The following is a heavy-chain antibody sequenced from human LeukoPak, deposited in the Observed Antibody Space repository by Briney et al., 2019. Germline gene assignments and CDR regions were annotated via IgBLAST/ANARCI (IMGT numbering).Heavy chain of an antibody. CDR3: ARRGEAMDPFDY. Sequence: GESLKISSKGSGSSFTSDWIGWVRQMPEKGLEWMGIINPGDSDTRYSPSFQGQVTISVDKSISTAYLQWSSLKASDTAMYYCARRGEAMDPFDYWGQGTLVTVSS. J-gene: IGHJ4*02. V-gene: IGHV5-51*01. CDR2: INPGDSDT. D-gene: IGHD5-18*01. CDR1: GSSFTSDW.